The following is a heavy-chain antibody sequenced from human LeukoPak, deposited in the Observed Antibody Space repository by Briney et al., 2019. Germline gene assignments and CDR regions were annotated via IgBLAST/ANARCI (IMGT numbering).Heavy chain of an antibody. J-gene: IGHJ4*02. Sequence: GGSLRLSCAASGFTVSSNYMSWVRQAPGKGLEWVSVIYSGGSTYYADSVKGRFTISRDNSKNTLYLQMNSLRAEDTAVYYCARSPIAAAGNLDYWGQGTLDTVSS. V-gene: IGHV3-53*01. CDR3: ARSPIAAAGNLDY. CDR2: IYSGGST. D-gene: IGHD6-13*01. CDR1: GFTVSSNY.